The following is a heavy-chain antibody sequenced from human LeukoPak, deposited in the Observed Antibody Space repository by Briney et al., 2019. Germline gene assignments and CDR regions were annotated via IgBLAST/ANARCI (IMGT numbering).Heavy chain of an antibody. CDR2: ISSSSSTI. V-gene: IGHV3-48*04. Sequence: PGGSLRLSCAASGFTFSSDSMNWVRQAPGMGLEWVSYISSSSSTIHYADSVKGRFTISRDNAKNSLSLHMNSLRAEDTAVYYCARPGQTTGTNFDYWGQGTLVTVSS. D-gene: IGHD1-1*01. J-gene: IGHJ4*02. CDR3: ARPGQTTGTNFDY. CDR1: GFTFSSDS.